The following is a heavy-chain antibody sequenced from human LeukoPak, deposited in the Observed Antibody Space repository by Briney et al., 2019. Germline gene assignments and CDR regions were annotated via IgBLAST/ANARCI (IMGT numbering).Heavy chain of an antibody. Sequence: SVKVSCKASGGTFSSYAISWVRQAPGQGLEWMGRIIPILGIANYAQKFQGRVTITADKSTSTVYMELRSLRSDDTAVYYCARIPGGYFDYWGQGTLVTVSS. CDR1: GGTFSSYA. CDR2: IIPILGIA. J-gene: IGHJ4*02. D-gene: IGHD2-15*01. CDR3: ARIPGGYFDY. V-gene: IGHV1-69*04.